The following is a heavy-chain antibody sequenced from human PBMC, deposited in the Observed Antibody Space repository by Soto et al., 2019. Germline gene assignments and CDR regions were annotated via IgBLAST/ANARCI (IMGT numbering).Heavy chain of an antibody. D-gene: IGHD6-13*01. J-gene: IGHJ4*02. CDR2: ISADNGVT. CDR1: GYTFTNYG. V-gene: IGHV1-18*01. CDR3: AKDQGYTDY. Sequence: QVQLVQSGTEVKKPGASVKVSCKASGYTFTNYGITWVRQAPGQGLEWMGWISADNGVTNYAQKLQGRVTMTTDTATSTGYMELRNLRSDDTAVYYCAKDQGYTDYWGQGTLVTVSS.